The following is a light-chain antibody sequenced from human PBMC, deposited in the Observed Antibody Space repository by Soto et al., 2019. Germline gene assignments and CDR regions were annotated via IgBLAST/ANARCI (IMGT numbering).Light chain of an antibody. CDR1: QDISNF. CDR3: QQYDSYWT. CDR2: SAN. Sequence: DIQMTHSPSDMSDSVGARVTITFRASQDISNFLVWFQQRPGKVPKRLMYSANRLESGVPSRFSGSGSGTEFTLTISSLQPDDSATYYCQQYDSYWTFGPGTKVDI. V-gene: IGKV1-17*03. J-gene: IGKJ1*01.